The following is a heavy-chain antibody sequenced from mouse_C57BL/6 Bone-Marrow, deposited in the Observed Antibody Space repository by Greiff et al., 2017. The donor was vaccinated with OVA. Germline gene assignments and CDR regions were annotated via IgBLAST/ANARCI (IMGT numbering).Heavy chain of an antibody. CDR2: IDPENGDT. V-gene: IGHV14-4*01. D-gene: IGHD6-1*01. CDR3: TCLRGFAY. Sequence: EVKLMESGAELVRPGASVKLSCTASGFNIKDDYMHWVKQRPEQGLEWIGWIDPENGDTEYASKFQGKATITADTSSNTAYLQLSSLTSEDTAVYYCTCLRGFAYWGQGTLVTVSA. J-gene: IGHJ3*01. CDR1: GFNIKDDY.